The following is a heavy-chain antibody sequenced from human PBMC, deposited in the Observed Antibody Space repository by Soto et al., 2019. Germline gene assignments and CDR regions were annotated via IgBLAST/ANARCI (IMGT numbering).Heavy chain of an antibody. D-gene: IGHD3-3*01. CDR3: ARGGVLEWLVYYFDY. CDR1: GGSISSYY. V-gene: IGHV4-59*01. CDR2: IYYSGST. J-gene: IGHJ4*02. Sequence: PSETLSLTCTVSGGSISSYYWSWIRQPPGKGLERIGYIYYSGSTNYNPSLKSRVTISVDTSKNQFSLKLSSVTAADTAVYYCARGGVLEWLVYYFDYWGQGTLVTVSS.